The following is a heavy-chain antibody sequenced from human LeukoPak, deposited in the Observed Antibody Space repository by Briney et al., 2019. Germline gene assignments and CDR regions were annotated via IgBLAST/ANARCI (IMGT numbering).Heavy chain of an antibody. Sequence: SETLSLTCTVSGGSISTSAFYWGWIRQPPGKGLEWIGSIYDSGNEFYNPSLKSRVTISADTSKNQFSLKLNSVTAADTAMYYCARQISDYYYYYVDVWGEGITVTVSS. CDR2: IYDSGNE. V-gene: IGHV4-39*01. D-gene: IGHD2/OR15-2a*01. J-gene: IGHJ6*03. CDR3: ARQISDYYYYYVDV. CDR1: GGSISTSAFY.